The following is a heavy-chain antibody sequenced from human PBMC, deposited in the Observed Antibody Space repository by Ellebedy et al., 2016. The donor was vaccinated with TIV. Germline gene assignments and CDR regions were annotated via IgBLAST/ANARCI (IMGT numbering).Heavy chain of an antibody. J-gene: IGHJ3*02. V-gene: IGHV4-30-4*08. CDR1: GGSISSSSYY. CDR3: ARFITMVVVVMPSDAFDI. CDR2: ISYSGST. D-gene: IGHD3-22*01. Sequence: MPSETLSLTCTVSGGSISSSSYYWSWIRQLPGKGLEWIGYISYSGSTSYNPSLRSRVSISVDTSKNQFSLKLSSVTAADTAVYYCARFITMVVVVMPSDAFDIWGQGTMVTVSS.